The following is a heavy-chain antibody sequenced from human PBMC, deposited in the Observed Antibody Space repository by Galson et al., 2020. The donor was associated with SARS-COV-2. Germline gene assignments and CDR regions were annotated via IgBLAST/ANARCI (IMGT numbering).Heavy chain of an antibody. J-gene: IGHJ6*02. V-gene: IGHV5-51*01. CDR2: IYPGDSYT. Sequence: GESLKISCKASGSTSTTYWIGWVRQLPGKGLEWVGHIYPGDSYTTYSPSFQGQVTISADKSISTAYLQWSSLKASDTGMYYCARHKLYSSAWYHGMDVWGQGTTVTVSS. D-gene: IGHD6-19*01. CDR1: GSTSTTYW. CDR3: ARHKLYSSAWYHGMDV.